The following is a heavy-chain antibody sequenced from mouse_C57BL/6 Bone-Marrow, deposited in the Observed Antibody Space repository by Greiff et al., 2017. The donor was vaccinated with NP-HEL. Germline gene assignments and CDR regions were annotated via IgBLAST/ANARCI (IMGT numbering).Heavy chain of an antibody. Sequence: DVMLVESGGGLVKPGGSLKLSCAASGFTFSSYTMSWVRQTPEKRLEWVATISGGGGNTYYPDSVKGRFTISRDNAKNTLYLQMSSLRSEDTALYYCARGGSTMITRGYYYAMDYWGQGTSVTVSS. CDR2: ISGGGGNT. J-gene: IGHJ4*01. V-gene: IGHV5-9*01. CDR3: ARGGSTMITRGYYYAMDY. D-gene: IGHD2-4*01. CDR1: GFTFSSYT.